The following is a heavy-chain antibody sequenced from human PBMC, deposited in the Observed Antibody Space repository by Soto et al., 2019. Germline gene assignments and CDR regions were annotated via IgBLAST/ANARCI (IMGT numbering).Heavy chain of an antibody. CDR1: VGNVSSARCY. CDR2: IYYSGST. V-gene: IGHV4-30-4*01. CDR3: ARHAYCGGDCYAYWFDP. D-gene: IGHD2-21*02. J-gene: IGHJ5*02. Sequence: SQTLCVTCTYCVGNVSSARCYSTWIRQPPRKGLEWIGYIYYSGSTYYNPSLKSRVTISVDTSKNQSSLKLRSVTAGDTAVYYCARHAYCGGDCYAYWFDPWGQRALVTVYS.